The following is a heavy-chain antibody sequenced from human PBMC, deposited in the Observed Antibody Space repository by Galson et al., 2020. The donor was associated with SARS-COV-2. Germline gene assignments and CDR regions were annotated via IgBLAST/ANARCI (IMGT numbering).Heavy chain of an antibody. Sequence: HGESLKISCKGSGYSFTSYYITWVRQMSGKGLEWMGRIDPSDSYTNYSPSFQGHVTISVDKSINTAYLLWSSLKASDTAIYYCATRASLTGPDAFDIWGHGTMVTVSS. CDR3: ATRASLTGPDAFDI. J-gene: IGHJ3*02. CDR1: GYSFTSYY. CDR2: IDPSDSYT. D-gene: IGHD3-9*01. V-gene: IGHV5-10-1*01.